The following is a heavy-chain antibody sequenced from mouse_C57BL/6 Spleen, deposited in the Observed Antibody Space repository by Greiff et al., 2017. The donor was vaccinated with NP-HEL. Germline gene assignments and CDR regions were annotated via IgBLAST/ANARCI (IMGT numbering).Heavy chain of an antibody. V-gene: IGHV1-18*01. D-gene: IGHD3-2*02. Sequence: VQLQQSGPELVQPGASVKIPCKASGYTFTDYNMDWVKQSHGKSLEWIGDINPNNGGTIYNQKFKGKATLTVDKSSSTAYMELRSLTSEDTAVYYCARRDSSGYGYFDVWGTVTTVTVSS. CDR3: ARRDSSGYGYFDV. CDR2: INPNNGGT. CDR1: GYTFTDYN. J-gene: IGHJ1*03.